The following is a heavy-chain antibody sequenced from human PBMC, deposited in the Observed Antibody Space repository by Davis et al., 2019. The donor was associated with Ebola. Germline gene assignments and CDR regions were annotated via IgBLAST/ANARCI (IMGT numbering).Heavy chain of an antibody. J-gene: IGHJ4*02. CDR2: INPSGGTT. V-gene: IGHV1-46*03. D-gene: IGHD3-10*01. CDR3: ARDRSVLYIDY. Sequence: AASVKVSCKASGYTFTSYYFHWVRQAPGQGLEWMGIINPSGGTTTYAQKFQGRVTMTRDTSTSTVYMELSSLRSEDTAVYYCARDRSVLYIDYWGQGTLVTVSS. CDR1: GYTFTSYY.